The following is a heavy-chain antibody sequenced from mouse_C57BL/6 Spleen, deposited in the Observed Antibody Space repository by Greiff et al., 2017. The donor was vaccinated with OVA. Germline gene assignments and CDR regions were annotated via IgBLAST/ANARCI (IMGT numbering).Heavy chain of an antibody. CDR2: IDPSDSET. CDR3: ARGGYGYAWFAY. V-gene: IGHV1-52*01. Sequence: VQLQQPGAELVRPGSSVKLSCKASGYTFTSYWMHWVQQRPIQGLEWIGNIDPSDSETNYNPKFKDKATLTVDKSSSTAYMQLSSLTSEESAVYYCARGGYGYAWFAYWGQGTLVTVSA. CDR1: GYTFTSYW. D-gene: IGHD2-2*01. J-gene: IGHJ3*01.